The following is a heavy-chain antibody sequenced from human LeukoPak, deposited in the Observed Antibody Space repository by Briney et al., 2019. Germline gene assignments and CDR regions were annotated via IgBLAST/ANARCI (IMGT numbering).Heavy chain of an antibody. D-gene: IGHD3-3*01. V-gene: IGHV1-69*04. Sequence: SVKVSCKASGGTFSSYAISWVRQAPGQGLEWMGRIIPILGIANYAQKFQGRVTITADKSTSTAYMELSSLRSEDTAVYYCARVDFWSGYTHYYYYYGTDVWGQGTTVTVSS. CDR2: IIPILGIA. CDR1: GGTFSSYA. CDR3: ARVDFWSGYTHYYYYYGTDV. J-gene: IGHJ6*02.